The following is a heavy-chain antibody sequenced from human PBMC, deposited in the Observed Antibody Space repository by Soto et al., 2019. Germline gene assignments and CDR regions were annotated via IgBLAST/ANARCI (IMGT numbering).Heavy chain of an antibody. Sequence: GESLKISCEGSGYTFTNFWIGWVRQMPGKGLEWMGIIYPSDSNIKYGPSFQGRVTISADKSISTAYLQWSSLRASDTAMYYCARLGGYCSSTKCYGGGDDWGQGTQVTVSS. CDR1: GYTFTNFW. CDR2: IYPSDSNI. J-gene: IGHJ4*02. V-gene: IGHV5-51*01. D-gene: IGHD2-2*01. CDR3: ARLGGYCSSTKCYGGGDD.